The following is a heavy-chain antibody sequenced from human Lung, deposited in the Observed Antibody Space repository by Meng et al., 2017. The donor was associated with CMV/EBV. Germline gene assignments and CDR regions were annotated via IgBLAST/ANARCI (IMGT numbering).Heavy chain of an antibody. CDR3: ARERGRDGYNSGWGKDY. CDR1: GFTFSSYE. CDR2: ISSSGSTI. D-gene: IGHD5-24*01. J-gene: IGHJ4*02. V-gene: IGHV3-48*03. Sequence: GGSXRLXCAASGFTFSSYEMNWVRQAPGKGLEWVSYISSSGSTIYYADSVKGRFTISRDNAKNSLYLQMNSLRAEDTAVYYCARERGRDGYNSGWGKDYXGQGXLVTVSS.